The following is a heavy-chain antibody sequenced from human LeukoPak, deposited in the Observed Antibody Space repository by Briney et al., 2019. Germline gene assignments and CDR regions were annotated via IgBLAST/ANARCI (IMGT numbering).Heavy chain of an antibody. CDR3: ARQYCSGGNCFFTGFDY. CDR2: IKQDGGEK. J-gene: IGHJ4*02. CDR1: GFTLSNYY. Sequence: GGPLRLSCAASGFTLSNYYMSWVRQAPGKGLVWVANIKQDGGEKYYLDSVKGRFTISRDNAKNSLYLQMNSLRVEDTAVYYCARQYCSGGNCFFTGFDYWGQGTLASVAS. D-gene: IGHD2-15*01. V-gene: IGHV3-7*04.